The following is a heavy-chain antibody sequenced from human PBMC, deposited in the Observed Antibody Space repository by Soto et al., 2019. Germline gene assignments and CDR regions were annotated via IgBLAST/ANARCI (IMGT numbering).Heavy chain of an antibody. CDR2: SIPIFGTA. CDR1: GGTFSSYA. J-gene: IGHJ4*02. CDR3: AAGGRIAARYLDY. Sequence: QVQLVQSGAEVKKPGSSVKVSCKASGGTFSSYAISWVRQAPGQGLEWMGGSIPIFGTANYAQKFQGRVTITAGESTSTAYMEVSSPRSEDTAVYYCAAGGRIAARYLDYWGQGTLVTVSS. V-gene: IGHV1-69*12. D-gene: IGHD6-6*01.